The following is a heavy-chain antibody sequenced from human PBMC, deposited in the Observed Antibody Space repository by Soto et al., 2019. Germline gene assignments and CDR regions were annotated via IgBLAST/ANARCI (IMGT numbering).Heavy chain of an antibody. Sequence: ASVKVSCKASGYTFTSYYMHWVRQAPGQGLEWMGIINPSGGSTSYAQKFQGRVTMTRDTSTSTVYMELSSLRSEDTAVYYCARGDVVVVPAANPSTYYYYGMDVWDQGTTVTVSS. CDR3: ARGDVVVVPAANPSTYYYYGMDV. CDR2: INPSGGST. D-gene: IGHD2-2*01. V-gene: IGHV1-46*03. J-gene: IGHJ6*02. CDR1: GYTFTSYY.